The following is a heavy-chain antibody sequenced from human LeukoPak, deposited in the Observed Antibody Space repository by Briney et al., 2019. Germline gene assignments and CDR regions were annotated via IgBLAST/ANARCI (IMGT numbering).Heavy chain of an antibody. CDR1: GDSVSSNSAT. Sequence: SHTLSLTCAISGDSVSSNSATWNWIRQSPSRGLEWLGRTYYRSKWYNDYAVSVRSRITINPDTSKNQFSLQLNSVTPEDTAVYYCARAKGRSPLFDYWGQGTLVTVSS. CDR3: ARAKGRSPLFDY. J-gene: IGHJ4*02. V-gene: IGHV6-1*01. D-gene: IGHD6-13*01. CDR2: TYYRSKWYN.